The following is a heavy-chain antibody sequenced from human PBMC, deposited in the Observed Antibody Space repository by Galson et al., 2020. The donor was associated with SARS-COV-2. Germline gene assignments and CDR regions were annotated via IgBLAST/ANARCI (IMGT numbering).Heavy chain of an antibody. Sequence: GGSLRLSCAASGFTFSDYYMSWIRQAPGKGLEWVSYISSSSSYTNYADSVKGRFTISRDNAKNSLYLQMNSLRAEDTAVYYCARDSRAAYYDILTGPKNPREFDYWGQGTLVTVSS. J-gene: IGHJ4*02. CDR2: ISSSSSYT. D-gene: IGHD3-9*01. V-gene: IGHV3-11*06. CDR3: ARDSRAAYYDILTGPKNPREFDY. CDR1: GFTFSDYY.